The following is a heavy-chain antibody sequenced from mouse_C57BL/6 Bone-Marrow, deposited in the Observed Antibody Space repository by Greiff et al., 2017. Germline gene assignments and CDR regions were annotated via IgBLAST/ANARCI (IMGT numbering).Heavy chain of an antibody. V-gene: IGHV5-6*01. CDR1: GFTFSSYG. CDR2: ISSGGSYT. CDR3: ARHQGGGSDYAMDY. Sequence: EVKLMESGGDLVKPGGSLKLSCAASGFTFSSYGLSWVRQTPDKRLEWVATISSGGSYTYYPDSVKGRITISRDNAKNTLYMQMSSLKSEDTAMYYCARHQGGGSDYAMDYWGRGTAATVTS. D-gene: IGHD3-2*02. J-gene: IGHJ4*01.